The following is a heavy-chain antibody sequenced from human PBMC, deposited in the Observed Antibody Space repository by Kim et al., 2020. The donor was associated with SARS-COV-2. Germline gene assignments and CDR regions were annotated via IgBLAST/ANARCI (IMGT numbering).Heavy chain of an antibody. CDR1: GASITGGF. V-gene: IGHV4-4*08. CDR3: ARQAYCGGGACNPFDP. CDR2: IHTADSA. D-gene: IGHD2-21*01. Sequence: ETLSLTCAVAGASITGGFWSWVRQPPGKGLQWIGYIHTADSANYNPSLRSRLTMSLDTSKNFFSLRLTSVTAADTAVYYCARQAYCGGGACNPFDPWGQ. J-gene: IGHJ5*02.